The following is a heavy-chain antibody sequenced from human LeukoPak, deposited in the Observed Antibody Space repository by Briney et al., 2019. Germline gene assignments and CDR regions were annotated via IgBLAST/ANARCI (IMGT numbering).Heavy chain of an antibody. D-gene: IGHD1-14*01. V-gene: IGHV3-21*01. Sequence: GGSLRLSCAASGFTFSDFTMNWVRQAPGKGLEWVSCIGGSSSSYIYYSDSVRGRFTISRDNAKNSLHLQMNSLTAGDTAVYYCARAVPGLDYWGQGILVTVSS. CDR2: IGGSSSSYI. CDR1: GFTFSDFT. CDR3: ARAVPGLDY. J-gene: IGHJ4*02.